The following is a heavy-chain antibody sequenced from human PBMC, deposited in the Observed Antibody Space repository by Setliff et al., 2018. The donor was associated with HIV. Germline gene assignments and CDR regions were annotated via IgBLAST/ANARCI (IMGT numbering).Heavy chain of an antibody. CDR3: AREIGDYYDSSGYYPPTDYYYGMDV. CDR2: ISAYNGNT. CDR1: GYTFTSYD. J-gene: IGHJ6*02. Sequence: ASVKVSCKASGYTFTSYDISWVRQAPGQGLEWMGWISAYNGNTNYAKKLQGRVTMTTDTSTSTAYMELRSLRSDDTAVYYCAREIGDYYDSSGYYPPTDYYYGMDVWGQGTTVTVSS. V-gene: IGHV1-18*01. D-gene: IGHD3-22*01.